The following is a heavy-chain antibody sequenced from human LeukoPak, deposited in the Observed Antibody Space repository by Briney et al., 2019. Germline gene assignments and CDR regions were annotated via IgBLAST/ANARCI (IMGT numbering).Heavy chain of an antibody. J-gene: IGHJ6*03. Sequence: GGSLRLSCEASGFSFSTREMNWVRQAPGKGPEWVSYTISSGSTIYYADSVQGRFTTSGDNAKNLLFLEMNSLRPEDTAVYYCARIDRDFYYMDVWGIGTTVTVSS. D-gene: IGHD3-22*01. CDR3: ARIDRDFYYMDV. CDR1: GFSFSTRE. CDR2: TISSGSTI. V-gene: IGHV3-48*03.